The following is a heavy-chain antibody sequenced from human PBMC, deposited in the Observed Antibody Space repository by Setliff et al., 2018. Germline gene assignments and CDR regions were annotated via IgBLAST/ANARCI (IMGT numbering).Heavy chain of an antibody. CDR2: VSYDVSKK. CDR3: AKLGWAYYFDY. CDR1: GFSFSSYP. V-gene: IGHV3-30-3*02. D-gene: IGHD7-27*01. Sequence: GGSLRLSCAASGFSFSSYPMHWDRRTPGKGLEWVAVVSYDVSKKYYADSVKGRFTISRDNAKSKLYLQMNSLRPEDTAVDYCAKLGWAYYFDYWGQGTLVTVSS. J-gene: IGHJ4*02.